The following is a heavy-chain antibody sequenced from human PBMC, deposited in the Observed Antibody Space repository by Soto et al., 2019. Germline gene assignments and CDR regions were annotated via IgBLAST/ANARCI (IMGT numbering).Heavy chain of an antibody. J-gene: IGHJ4*02. CDR2: IIPIFGTA. D-gene: IGHD1-26*01. CDR1: GGTFSSYA. Sequence: SVKVSCKASGGTFSSYAISWVRQAPGQGLEWMGGIIPIFGTANYAQKFQGRVTITADESTSTAYMELSSLRSEDTAVYYCARDKYSGSYHTFDYWGQGTLVTVS. CDR3: ARDKYSGSYHTFDY. V-gene: IGHV1-69*13.